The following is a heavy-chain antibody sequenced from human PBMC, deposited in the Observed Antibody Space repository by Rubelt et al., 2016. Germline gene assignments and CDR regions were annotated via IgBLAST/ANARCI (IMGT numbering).Heavy chain of an antibody. Sequence: QVTLRESGPALVKPTQTLTLTCSFSGFSLSTSGMCVSWIRQPPGKALEWLARIDWDDDKYCRTSLKTRLTISKDTSKSQVVLTIMNMDPGDTATYYCARHQYYYDGSGYPFAFDMWGQGTVVTVSS. CDR1: GFSLSTSGMC. CDR2: IDWDDDK. CDR3: ARHQYYYDGSGYPFAFDM. J-gene: IGHJ3*02. D-gene: IGHD3-22*01. V-gene: IGHV2-70*15.